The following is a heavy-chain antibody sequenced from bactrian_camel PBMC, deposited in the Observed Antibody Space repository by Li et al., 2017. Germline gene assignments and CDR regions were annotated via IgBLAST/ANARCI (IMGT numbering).Heavy chain of an antibody. J-gene: IGHJ6*01. V-gene: IGHV3S25*01. D-gene: IGHD5*01. Sequence: LVESGGGSVQAGGSLTLSCVASGSTWYTRYCMGWFRQVPGKESEGLATIYTPGAYTQYADSVKGRFTISQDNTKATVYLQRDSLKPEDTAMYYCAAATSKSCPGWPYFNSWGQGTQVTVS. CDR1: GSTWYTRYC. CDR3: AAATSKSCPGWPYFNS. CDR2: IYTPGAYT.